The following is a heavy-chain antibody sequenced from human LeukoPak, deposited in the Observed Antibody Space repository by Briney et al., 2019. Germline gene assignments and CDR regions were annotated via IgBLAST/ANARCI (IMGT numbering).Heavy chain of an antibody. V-gene: IGHV1-18*03. Sequence: ASVRVSSKASVYTFTSYGITRVRQAPGEGRERRGWISVYNGETNDAQEQQRRVTVTTETYTIKADKELGSLRPNDIVVYYCASNSGPDCSDHPYWVQGTLVTVSS. CDR1: VYTFTSYG. J-gene: IGHJ4*02. CDR3: ASNSGPDCSDHPY. CDR2: ISVYNGET. D-gene: IGHD2-15*01.